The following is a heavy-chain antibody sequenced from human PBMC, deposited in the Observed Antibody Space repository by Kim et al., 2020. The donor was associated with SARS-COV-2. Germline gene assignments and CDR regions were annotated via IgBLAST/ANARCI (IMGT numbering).Heavy chain of an antibody. J-gene: IGHJ4*02. Sequence: ASVKVSCKASGYTFTSYYMHWVRQAPGQGLEWMGIINPSGGSTSYAQKFQGRVTMTRDTSTSTVYMELSSLRSEDTAVYYCARVGYYGSGSYPRAPYYFDYWGQGTLVTVSS. CDR3: ARVGYYGSGSYPRAPYYFDY. D-gene: IGHD3-10*01. CDR2: INPSGGST. V-gene: IGHV1-46*01. CDR1: GYTFTSYY.